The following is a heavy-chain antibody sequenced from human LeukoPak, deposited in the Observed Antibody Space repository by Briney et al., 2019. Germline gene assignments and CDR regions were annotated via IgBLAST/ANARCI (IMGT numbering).Heavy chain of an antibody. J-gene: IGHJ4*02. Sequence: GRSLRLSCAASGFTFSTYGMHWVRQAPGEGLEWVAFISYDGNNKYYGDSVRGRFTISRDNSKNTLYLQMNSLTIEDTAVYYCAKVVVQQWLDSEGQFDHWGQGTLVTVSS. D-gene: IGHD6-19*01. CDR2: ISYDGNNK. V-gene: IGHV3-30*18. CDR1: GFTFSTYG. CDR3: AKVVVQQWLDSEGQFDH.